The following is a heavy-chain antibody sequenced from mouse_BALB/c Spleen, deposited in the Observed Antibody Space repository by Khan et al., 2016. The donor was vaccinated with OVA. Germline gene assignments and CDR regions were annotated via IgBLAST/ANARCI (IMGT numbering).Heavy chain of an antibody. J-gene: IGHJ3*01. Sequence: EVELVESGGDLVKPGGSLKLSCAASGFTFSTFAMSWVRQTPDKRLEWVATISTAGDYIYYPDSVKGRFTISSTNAKNTLYLQMSSLRSEDTAMYYCARHNYGPFAYWGQGTLVTVSA. CDR2: ISTAGDYI. D-gene: IGHD1-1*01. CDR3: ARHNYGPFAY. V-gene: IGHV5-6*01. CDR1: GFTFSTFA.